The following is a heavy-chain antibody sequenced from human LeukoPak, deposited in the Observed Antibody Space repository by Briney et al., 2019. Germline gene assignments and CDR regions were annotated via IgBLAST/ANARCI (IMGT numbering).Heavy chain of an antibody. CDR2: INPNSGGT. J-gene: IGHJ4*02. CDR3: AREYSGSSYTFDY. V-gene: IGHV1-2*02. D-gene: IGHD1-26*01. CDR1: GYTFTGYY. Sequence: ASVKVPCKASGYTFTGYYMHWVRQAPGQGLEWMGWINPNSGGTNYAQKFQGRVTMTRDTSISTAYMELSRLRSDDTAVYYCAREYSGSSYTFDYWGQGTLVTVSS.